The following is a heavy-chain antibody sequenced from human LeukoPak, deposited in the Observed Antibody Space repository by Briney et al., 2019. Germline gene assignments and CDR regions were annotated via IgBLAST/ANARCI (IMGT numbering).Heavy chain of an antibody. V-gene: IGHV4-38-2*02. D-gene: IGHD3-22*01. CDR1: GGSISSYY. J-gene: IGHJ3*02. Sequence: PSETLSLTCTVSGGSISSYYWSWIRQPPGKGLEWIGSIYHSGSTYYNPSLKSRVTISVDTSKNQFSLKLSSVTAADTAVYYCARAWYYYDSSGYLRDDAFDIWGQGTMVTVSS. CDR3: ARAWYYYDSSGYLRDDAFDI. CDR2: IYHSGST.